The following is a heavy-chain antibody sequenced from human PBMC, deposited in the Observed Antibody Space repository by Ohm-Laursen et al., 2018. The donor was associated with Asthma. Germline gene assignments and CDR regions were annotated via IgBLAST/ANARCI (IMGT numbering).Heavy chain of an antibody. CDR2: ISFDGSKK. V-gene: IGHV3-30*18. J-gene: IGHJ4*02. CDR3: AKDLETYGSYLGDSGGIDY. D-gene: IGHD3-10*01. Sequence: SLRLSCSASGLTFNANAFHWVRQAPGKGLEWVAIISFDGSKKYYAESVKGRFAISRDNSKNTVSLQMNSLRVEDTAVYYCAKDLETYGSYLGDSGGIDYWGQGTLVTVSS. CDR1: GLTFNANA.